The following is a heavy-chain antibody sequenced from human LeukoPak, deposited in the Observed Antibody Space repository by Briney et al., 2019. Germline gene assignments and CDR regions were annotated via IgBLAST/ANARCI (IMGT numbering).Heavy chain of an antibody. V-gene: IGHV3-7*04. Sequence: GGSLRLSCAASGFTFSGFWMNWVRQAPGKGLEWVANIKQDGSEIYYEDSVKGRFTISRDNAKNSLYLQMNSLRVEETAVYYCARAGVAVAATLWDWGQGTLVTVSS. D-gene: IGHD6-19*01. CDR1: GFTFSGFW. J-gene: IGHJ4*02. CDR3: ARAGVAVAATLWD. CDR2: IKQDGSEI.